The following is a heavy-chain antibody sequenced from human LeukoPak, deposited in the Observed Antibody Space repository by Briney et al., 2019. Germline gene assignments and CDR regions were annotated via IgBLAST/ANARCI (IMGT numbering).Heavy chain of an antibody. J-gene: IGHJ6*02. CDR1: GGTFSNYP. V-gene: IGHV1-69*13. CDR3: AITGNDLAAAGSNYYYGMDV. D-gene: IGHD6-13*01. CDR2: IIPIFGTT. Sequence: RASVTVSCKASGGTFSNYPITWVRQAPGQGLEWMGGIIPIFGTTSYAQKFQGRLTITADESTSTAYMELSSLRSEDTAMYYCAITGNDLAAAGSNYYYGMDVWGQGTTVTVSS.